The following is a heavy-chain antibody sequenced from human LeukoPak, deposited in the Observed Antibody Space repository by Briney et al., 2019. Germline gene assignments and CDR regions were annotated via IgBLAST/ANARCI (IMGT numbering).Heavy chain of an antibody. Sequence: PSETLSLTCAVYGGSLSGYNWSWIRQPPGKGLEWIGEINHSGSTNYNPSLKSRVTISVDTSKNQFSLKLSSVTAADTAVYYCARGPGIAYRSSESGYYFDYWGQGTLVTVSS. J-gene: IGHJ4*02. CDR2: INHSGST. CDR1: GGSLSGYN. V-gene: IGHV4-34*01. D-gene: IGHD6-19*01. CDR3: ARGPGIAYRSSESGYYFDY.